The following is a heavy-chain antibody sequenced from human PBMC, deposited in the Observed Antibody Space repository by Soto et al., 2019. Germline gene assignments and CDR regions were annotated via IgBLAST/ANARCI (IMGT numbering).Heavy chain of an antibody. Sequence: SVKVSCKASGGTFSSYAISWVRQAPGQGLEWMGGIIPIFGTANYAQKFQGRVTITADESTSTAYMELSSLRSEDTAVYYCAREVLGYCSSTSCPPYYYYGMDVWGQGTTVTVSS. D-gene: IGHD2-2*01. CDR2: IIPIFGTA. CDR1: GGTFSSYA. CDR3: AREVLGYCSSTSCPPYYYYGMDV. J-gene: IGHJ6*02. V-gene: IGHV1-69*13.